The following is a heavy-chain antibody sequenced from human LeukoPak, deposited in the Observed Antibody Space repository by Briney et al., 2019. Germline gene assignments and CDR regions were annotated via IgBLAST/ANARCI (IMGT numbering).Heavy chain of an antibody. Sequence: GGSLRLSCAASGFTFRSYGMHWVRQAPGKGLEWVAVISFDGNNIYYADSVKGRFTISRDNSKNMLYLQMNSLRPEDTAVYFCARDGGTWGYGYYFDYWGQGTLVTVSS. J-gene: IGHJ4*02. CDR2: ISFDGNNI. CDR1: GFTFRSYG. CDR3: ARDGGTWGYGYYFDY. D-gene: IGHD7-27*01. V-gene: IGHV3-30*03.